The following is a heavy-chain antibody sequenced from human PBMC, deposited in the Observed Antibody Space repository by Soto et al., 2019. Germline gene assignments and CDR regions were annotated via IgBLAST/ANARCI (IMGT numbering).Heavy chain of an antibody. V-gene: IGHV3-48*02. CDR1: GFTFSSYS. CDR2: ISSGSSTI. J-gene: IGHJ4*02. CDR3: TRVRQLGLDY. D-gene: IGHD1-1*01. Sequence: EVQLVDSGGGLVQPGGSLRLSCAASGFTFSSYSMIWVRQAPGKGLEWVSYISSGSSTIYYADCVKGRFTVARDNAKNSLYLQMNSLRDEDTAVYYCTRVRQLGLDYWGQGTLFTVSS.